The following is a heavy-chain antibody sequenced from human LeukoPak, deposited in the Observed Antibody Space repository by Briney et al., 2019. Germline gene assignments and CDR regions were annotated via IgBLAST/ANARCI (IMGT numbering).Heavy chain of an antibody. J-gene: IGHJ6*03. Sequence: SETLSLTCTVSGGSISSHYWSWIRQPPGKGLEWIGYIYYSGSTNYNPSLKSRVTISVDTSKNQFSLKLCSVTAADTAVYYCAREVRVVASYYYYMDVWGKGTTVTVSS. V-gene: IGHV4-59*11. CDR1: GGSISSHY. CDR2: IYYSGST. D-gene: IGHD6-6*01. CDR3: AREVRVVASYYYYMDV.